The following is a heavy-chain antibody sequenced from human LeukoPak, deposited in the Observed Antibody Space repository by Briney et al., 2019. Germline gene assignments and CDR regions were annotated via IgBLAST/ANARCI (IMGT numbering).Heavy chain of an antibody. D-gene: IGHD2-15*01. CDR1: GFTFNSYA. CDR3: ARSVLSRSTPDY. J-gene: IGHJ4*02. V-gene: IGHV3-30-3*01. CDR2: ISYDGSNE. Sequence: PGRSLRLSCAASGFTFNSYAMHWVRQAPGKGLEWVAVISYDGSNEYYADSVKGRFTISRDNSKNTLYLQVNSLRAEDTAVYYCARSVLSRSTPDYWGRGTLVTVSS.